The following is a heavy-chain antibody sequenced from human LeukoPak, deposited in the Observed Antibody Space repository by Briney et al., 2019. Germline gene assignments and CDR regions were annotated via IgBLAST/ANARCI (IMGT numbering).Heavy chain of an antibody. CDR2: IKQDGSEK. V-gene: IGHV3-7*01. J-gene: IGHJ4*02. CDR3: ARVPPDHYGDDVGGGFDY. D-gene: IGHD4-17*01. CDR1: GFTFSSYW. Sequence: GGSLRLSCAASGFTFSSYWMSWVRQAPGKGLEWVANIKQDGSEKYYVDSVKGRFTISRDNAKNSLYLQMNSLRAEDTAVYYCARVPPDHYGDDVGGGFDYWGQGNMVTESS.